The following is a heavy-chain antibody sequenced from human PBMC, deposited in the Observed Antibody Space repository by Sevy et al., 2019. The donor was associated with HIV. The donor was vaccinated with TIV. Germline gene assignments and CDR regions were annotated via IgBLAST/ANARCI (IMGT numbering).Heavy chain of an antibody. CDR1: GYTFTSYD. J-gene: IGHJ4*02. CDR3: ARGYCSSTSCLGYFDY. V-gene: IGHV1-8*01. D-gene: IGHD2-2*01. CDR2: MNPNSGNT. Sequence: ASVKVSCKASGYTFTSYDINWVRQATGQGLEWMGWMNPNSGNTGYAQKFQGRVTMTRNTSISTAYMELSSPRSEDTAVYYCARGYCSSTSCLGYFDYWGQGTLVTVSS.